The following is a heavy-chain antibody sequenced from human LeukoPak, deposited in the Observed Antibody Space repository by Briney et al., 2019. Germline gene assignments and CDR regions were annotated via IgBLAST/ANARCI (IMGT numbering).Heavy chain of an antibody. J-gene: IGHJ2*01. Sequence: GGSLRLSCAASGITFSDFYMSWLRQTPGRGREGGSYISSGSSYTNYAVSVKGRFTISRDNAKNSLYLQMNSLRAEDTAVYYCARDSPQMVLSSYWYFDLWGRGTLVTVSS. V-gene: IGHV3-11*05. D-gene: IGHD5-24*01. CDR1: GITFSDFY. CDR3: ARDSPQMVLSSYWYFDL. CDR2: ISSGSSYT.